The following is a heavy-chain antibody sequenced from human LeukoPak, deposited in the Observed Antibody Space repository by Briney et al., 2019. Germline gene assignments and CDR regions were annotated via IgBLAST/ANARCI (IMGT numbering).Heavy chain of an antibody. CDR3: AKVARSKTTVTTYFDY. D-gene: IGHD4-11*01. Sequence: GGSLRLSCVASGFTFSSYAMSWVRQAPGKGLEWVSAISGSGGSTYYADSVKGRFTISRDNSKNTLYLQMNSLRAEDTAVYYCAKVARSKTTVTTYFDYWGQGTLVTVSS. CDR2: ISGSGGST. CDR1: GFTFSSYA. J-gene: IGHJ4*02. V-gene: IGHV3-23*01.